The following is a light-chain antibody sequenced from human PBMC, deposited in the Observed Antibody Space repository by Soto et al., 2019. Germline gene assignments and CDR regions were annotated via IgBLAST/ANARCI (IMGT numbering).Light chain of an antibody. Sequence: QSALTQPASVSGSPGQSITISCTGTSSDVGGYNYVSWYQQHPDKAPKFLIYDVSSRPSGVSNRFSGSKSGNTASLTISGLQAEDEADYYCASYTSSNTLIFGRGTKLTVL. CDR3: ASYTSSNTLI. V-gene: IGLV2-14*03. CDR2: DVS. J-gene: IGLJ2*01. CDR1: SSDVGGYNY.